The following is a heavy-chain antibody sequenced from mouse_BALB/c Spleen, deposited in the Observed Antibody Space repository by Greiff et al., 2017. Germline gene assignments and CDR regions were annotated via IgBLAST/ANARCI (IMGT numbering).Heavy chain of an antibody. CDR1: GYTFTDYA. CDR3: AREGLLRRGAMDY. D-gene: IGHD2-3*01. CDR2: ISTYYGDA. V-gene: IGHV1S137*01. Sequence: VKLQESGAELVRPGVSVKISCKGSGYTFTDYAMHWVKQSHAKSLEWIGVISTYYGDASYNQKFKGKATMTVDKSSSTAYMELARLTSEDSAIYYCAREGLLRRGAMDYWGQGTSVTVSS. J-gene: IGHJ4*01.